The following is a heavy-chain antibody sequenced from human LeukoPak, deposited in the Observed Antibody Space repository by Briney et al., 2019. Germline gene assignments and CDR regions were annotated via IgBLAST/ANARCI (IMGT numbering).Heavy chain of an antibody. V-gene: IGHV3-66*01. J-gene: IGHJ3*02. CDR2: IYSGGST. Sequence: GGSLRLSCAASGFTVSSNYMSWVRQAPGKGLEWVSVIYSGGSTYYADSVKGRFTISRDNSKNTLYLQMNSLRAEDTAVYYCARDGGSYPGKHAFDIWGQGTMVTVSS. CDR3: ARDGGSYPGKHAFDI. D-gene: IGHD1-26*01. CDR1: GFTVSSNY.